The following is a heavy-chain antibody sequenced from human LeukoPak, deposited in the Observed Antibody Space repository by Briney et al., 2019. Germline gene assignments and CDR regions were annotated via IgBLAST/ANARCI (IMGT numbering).Heavy chain of an antibody. D-gene: IGHD6-13*01. CDR3: ARLGIAAAGTPDAFDI. CDR2: IYYSGST. Sequence: SETLSLTCTVSGGSISDSIYYWGWIRQPPGKGLEWIGSIYYSGSTYYSPSLKSRVTISVDTSKNQFSLKLSSVTAADTAVYYCARLGIAAAGTPDAFDIWGQGTMVTVSS. CDR1: GGSISDSIYY. J-gene: IGHJ3*02. V-gene: IGHV4-39*01.